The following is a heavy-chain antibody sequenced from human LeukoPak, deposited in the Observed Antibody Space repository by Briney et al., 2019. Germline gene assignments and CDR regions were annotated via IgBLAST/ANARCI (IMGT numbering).Heavy chain of an antibody. D-gene: IGHD6-13*01. V-gene: IGHV4-59*01. CDR3: ATSIAAAGMESSWFDP. J-gene: IGHJ5*02. CDR1: GGSISSYY. CDR2: IYYSGST. Sequence: SETLSLTCTVSGGSISSYYWSWIRQPPGKGLEWIGYIYYSGSTNYNPSLKSRVTISVDTSKNQFSLKLSSVTAADTAVYYCATSIAAAGMESSWFDPWGQGTLVTVSS.